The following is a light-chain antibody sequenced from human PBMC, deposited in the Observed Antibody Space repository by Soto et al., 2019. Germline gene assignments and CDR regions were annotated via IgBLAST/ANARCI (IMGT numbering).Light chain of an antibody. CDR3: CSYTVSGTYV. CDR1: SSDVGGYNY. Sequence: QSALTQPASVSGSPGQSITISCTGTSSDVGGYNYASWYQQHPGKAPKLMIYAVSNRPSGVSNRFSGSKPGNTATLTISGLQAEDEADYYCCSYTVSGTYVFGTGTKVTVL. J-gene: IGLJ1*01. V-gene: IGLV2-14*01. CDR2: AVS.